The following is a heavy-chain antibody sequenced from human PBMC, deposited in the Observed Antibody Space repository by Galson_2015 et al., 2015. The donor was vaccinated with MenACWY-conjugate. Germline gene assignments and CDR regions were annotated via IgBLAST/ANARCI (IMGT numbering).Heavy chain of an antibody. J-gene: IGHJ3*01. V-gene: IGHV4-59*01. CDR1: GDSITTYY. CDR2: IYYGGST. CDR3: ARDRTFGV. Sequence: ETLSLTCTVSGDSITTYYWSWIRQPPGKGLEWIGYIYYGGSTKYNPSLKSRVTISIDTSTNQFSLRLRSVTAADTAVYYCARDRTFGVWGQGTLVTVSS.